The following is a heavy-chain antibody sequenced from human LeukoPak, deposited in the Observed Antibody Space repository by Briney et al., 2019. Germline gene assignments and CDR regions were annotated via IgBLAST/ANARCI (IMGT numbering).Heavy chain of an antibody. J-gene: IGHJ6*03. D-gene: IGHD6-13*01. V-gene: IGHV1-2*02. Sequence: ASVKVSCKASGYTFTGYYMHWVRQAPGQGLEWMGWINPNSGDTNYAQKFQGRVSMTGDTSISTAYMELSSLRSEDTAVYYCARVSVSSSWYVDYYMDVWGKGTTVTISS. CDR1: GYTFTGYY. CDR3: ARVSVSSSWYVDYYMDV. CDR2: INPNSGDT.